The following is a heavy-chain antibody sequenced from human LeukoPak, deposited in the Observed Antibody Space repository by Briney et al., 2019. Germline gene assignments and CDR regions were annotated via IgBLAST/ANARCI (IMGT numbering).Heavy chain of an antibody. V-gene: IGHV4-61*02. CDR2: IYTSGST. CDR3: ARESIYGDYGH. CDR1: GGSISSGSYY. D-gene: IGHD4-17*01. J-gene: IGHJ4*02. Sequence: NPSETLSLTCTVSGGSISSGSYYWSWIRQPAGKGLEWIGRIYTSGSTNYNPSLKSRVTISVDTSKYQFSLKLSSVTAADTAVYYCARESIYGDYGHWGQGTLVTVSS.